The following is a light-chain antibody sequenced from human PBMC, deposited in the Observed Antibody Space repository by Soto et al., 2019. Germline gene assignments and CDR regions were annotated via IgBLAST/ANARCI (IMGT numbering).Light chain of an antibody. CDR2: EGS. CDR3: CSYAGSRSWV. V-gene: IGLV2-23*01. CDR1: NNDVANYNL. J-gene: IGLJ3*02. Sequence: QSALTQPASVSGSPGQSITISCTGTNNDVANYNLVSWYQQHPGKAPKLRIYEGSKRLSGVSNRFSGSKSANTASLTISGLQAEDEADYYCCSYAGSRSWVFGGGTKVTVL.